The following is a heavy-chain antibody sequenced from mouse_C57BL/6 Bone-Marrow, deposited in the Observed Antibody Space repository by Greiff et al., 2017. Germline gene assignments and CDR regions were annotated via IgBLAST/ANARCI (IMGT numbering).Heavy chain of an antibody. D-gene: IGHD2-1*01. V-gene: IGHV5-6*01. Sequence: EVKLMESGGDLVKPGGSLKLSCAASGFTFSSYGMSWVRQTPDKRLEWVAPISSGGSYTYYPHSLKGRFTISRDNAKNTLYLQMSRLKSEDTAMYYCARTGNPAWMAYWGQGTLVTVSA. CDR1: GFTFSSYG. CDR2: ISSGGSYT. J-gene: IGHJ3*01. CDR3: ARTGNPAWMAY.